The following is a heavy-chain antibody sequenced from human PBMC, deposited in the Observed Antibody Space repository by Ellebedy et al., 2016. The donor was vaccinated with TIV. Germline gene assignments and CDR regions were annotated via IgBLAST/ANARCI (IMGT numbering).Heavy chain of an antibody. CDR1: GFTFSDYE. V-gene: IGHV3-72*01. Sequence: GGSLRLSCAASGFTFSDYEMDWVRQAPGKGLEWVGRAGNKANGYTTTYAASVKGRFTISRDDSKNSFYLQMNSLKTEDMAVYYCARDYWGSYESWGQGTLVTVSS. CDR2: AGNKANGYTT. CDR3: ARDYWGSYES. J-gene: IGHJ5*02. D-gene: IGHD3-16*01.